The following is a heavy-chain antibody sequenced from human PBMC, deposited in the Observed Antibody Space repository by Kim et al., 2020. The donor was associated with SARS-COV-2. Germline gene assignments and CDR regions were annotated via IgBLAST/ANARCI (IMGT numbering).Heavy chain of an antibody. D-gene: IGHD6-13*01. CDR3: APQLAAGTNWFDP. Sequence: YAQKFQGRVTMTRDTSTSTVYMELRSLRSEDTAVYYCAPQLAAGTNWFDPWGQGTLVTVSS. J-gene: IGHJ5*02. V-gene: IGHV1-46*01.